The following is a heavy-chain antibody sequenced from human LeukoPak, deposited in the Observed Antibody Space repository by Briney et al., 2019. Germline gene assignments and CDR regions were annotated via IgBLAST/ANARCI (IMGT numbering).Heavy chain of an antibody. D-gene: IGHD3-22*01. V-gene: IGHV1-18*01. CDR3: ARDSRQKYYYDSSGYYYDY. CDR1: GYTFTSYG. Sequence: ASVKVSCKASGYTFTSYGISWVRQAPGQGLEWMGWISAYNGNTNYAQKLQGRVTMTTDTSTSTAYMELRSLRSDDTAVYYCARDSRQKYYYDSSGYYYDYWGQGTLVTVSS. J-gene: IGHJ4*02. CDR2: ISAYNGNT.